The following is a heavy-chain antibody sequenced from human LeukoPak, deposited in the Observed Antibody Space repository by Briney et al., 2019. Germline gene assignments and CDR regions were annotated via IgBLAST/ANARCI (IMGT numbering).Heavy chain of an antibody. CDR1: QFSFTNNW. J-gene: IGHJ3*02. V-gene: IGHV3-74*01. CDR3: VREVGAPGSFDI. D-gene: IGHD1-26*01. Sequence: GGSLRLSCVGSQFSFTNNWMHWVREVPGKGLMWVSRISRDGTVTDYADSVKGRFAISRDNAKNTLYLEMNSLRGEDTGLFYCVREVGAPGSFDIWGQGTLVTVSS. CDR2: ISRDGTVT.